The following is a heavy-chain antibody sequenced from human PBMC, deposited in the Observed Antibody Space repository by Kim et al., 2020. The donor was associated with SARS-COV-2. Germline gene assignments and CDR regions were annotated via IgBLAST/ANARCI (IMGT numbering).Heavy chain of an antibody. CDR3: ARDRLYLSMDV. D-gene: IGHD2-8*01. CDR2: NK. J-gene: IGHJ6*02. V-gene: IGHV3-33*01. Sequence: NKYYADYGKDRLPISRDNSKNTLHLQMNSLRAEDTAVYYCARDRLYLSMDVWGQGTTVTVSS.